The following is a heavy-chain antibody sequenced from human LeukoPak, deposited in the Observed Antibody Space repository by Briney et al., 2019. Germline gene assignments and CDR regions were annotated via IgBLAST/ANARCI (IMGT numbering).Heavy chain of an antibody. Sequence: GGSLRLSCAASGFTFSSYAMSWVRQAPGKGLEWVPAISGSGGSTYYADSVKGRFTISRDNSKNTLYLQMNSLRAEDTAVYYCAKELRQRGTYYYGSGSYPYDYWGQGTLVTVSS. J-gene: IGHJ4*02. CDR1: GFTFSSYA. V-gene: IGHV3-23*01. CDR2: ISGSGGST. D-gene: IGHD3-10*01. CDR3: AKELRQRGTYYYGSGSYPYDY.